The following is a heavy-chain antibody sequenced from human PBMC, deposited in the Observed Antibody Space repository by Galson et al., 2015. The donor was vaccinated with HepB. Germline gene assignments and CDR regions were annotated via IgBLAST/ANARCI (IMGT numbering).Heavy chain of an antibody. CDR2: ISAYNGNT. CDR1: GYTFTSYG. J-gene: IGHJ4*02. V-gene: IGHV1-18*01. Sequence: SVKVSCKASGYTFTSYGISWVRQAPGQGLEWMGWISAYNGNTNYAQKLQGRVTMTTDTSTSTAYMELRSLRSDDTAVYYCARDRYARTHNWNHKSTFDYWGQGTLVTVSS. CDR3: ARDRYARTHNWNHKSTFDY. D-gene: IGHD1-20*01.